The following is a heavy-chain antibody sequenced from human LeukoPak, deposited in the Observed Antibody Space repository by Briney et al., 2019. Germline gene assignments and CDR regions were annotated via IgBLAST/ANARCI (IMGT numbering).Heavy chain of an antibody. D-gene: IGHD6-13*01. Sequence: GASLKISCKGSGYSFTSYWIGWVRQMPGKGLEWMGIIYPGDSDTRYSPSFQGHVTISGDKSITTAYLQWSSLKASDTAIYYCARQEAAGYLDYWGQGTLVTVSS. CDR1: GYSFTSYW. J-gene: IGHJ4*02. CDR3: ARQEAAGYLDY. V-gene: IGHV5-51*01. CDR2: IYPGDSDT.